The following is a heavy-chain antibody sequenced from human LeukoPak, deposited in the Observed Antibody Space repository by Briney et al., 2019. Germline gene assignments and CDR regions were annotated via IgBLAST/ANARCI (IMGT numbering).Heavy chain of an antibody. J-gene: IGHJ4*02. CDR2: IRRRAYGGAA. Sequence: GQSLRLSCTTSGFAFDDFAMSWVRQPAGKGLEWVGFIRRRAYGGAAEYAASVKGRFIISRDDSKGIAYLQMNSLKTEDTAVYYCSRNGLVDFDYWGQGSRFIVSP. V-gene: IGHV3-49*04. CDR1: GFAFDDFA. D-gene: IGHD2-8*01. CDR3: SRNGLVDFDY.